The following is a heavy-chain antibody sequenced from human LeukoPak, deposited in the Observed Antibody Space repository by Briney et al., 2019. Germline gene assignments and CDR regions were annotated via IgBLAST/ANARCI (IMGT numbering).Heavy chain of an antibody. Sequence: GGSLRLSCAASGFTFSSYWMSWVRQAPGKGLEWVANIKQDGSEKCYVDSVKGRFTISRDNAKNSLYLQMNSLRAEDTAVYYCARENDFWSGYSYFDYWGQGTLVTVSS. CDR1: GFTFSSYW. D-gene: IGHD3-3*01. CDR3: ARENDFWSGYSYFDY. CDR2: IKQDGSEK. V-gene: IGHV3-7*01. J-gene: IGHJ4*02.